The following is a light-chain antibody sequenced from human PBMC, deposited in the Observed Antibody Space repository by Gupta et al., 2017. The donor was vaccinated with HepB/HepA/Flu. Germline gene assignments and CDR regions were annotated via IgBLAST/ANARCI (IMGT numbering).Light chain of an antibody. CDR1: QGIGTW. J-gene: IGKJ4*01. V-gene: IGKV1-12*01. CDR3: QQGATYPFT. Sequence: VQLTQSPSSGSASGGDRVTITCRASQGIGTWLAWNQQKPGNAPRLLIYTISTLESGVPSRFSGSGSGTEFTLTISSLQPEDLATYYCQQGATYPFTFGEGTKVEIK. CDR2: TIS.